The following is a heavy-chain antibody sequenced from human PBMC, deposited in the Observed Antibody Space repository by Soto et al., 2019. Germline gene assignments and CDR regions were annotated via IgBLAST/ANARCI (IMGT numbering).Heavy chain of an antibody. V-gene: IGHV3-23*01. Sequence: GGSLRLSCAASGFTFSSYAMSWVRQAPGKGLEWVSAISGSGGSTYYADSVKGRFTISRDNSKNTLYLQMNSLRAEDTAVYYCAKKERGGWEDYYYGMDVWGQGTTVAVSS. CDR3: AKKERGGWEDYYYGMDV. D-gene: IGHD6-19*01. CDR2: ISGSGGST. J-gene: IGHJ6*02. CDR1: GFTFSSYA.